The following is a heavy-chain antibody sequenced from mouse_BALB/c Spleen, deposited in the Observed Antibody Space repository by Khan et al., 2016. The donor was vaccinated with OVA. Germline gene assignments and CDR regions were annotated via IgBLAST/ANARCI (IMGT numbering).Heavy chain of an antibody. Sequence: EVELVESGGGLVQPGGSRKLSCAASGFNFSRFGMHWVRQAPEKGLEWVAYISSGSSSIYYADKVKGRFTISRDNPKNTLFLQMTSLRSEDTAMYYCARDSNFDYWGQGTTLTVAS. CDR2: ISSGSSSI. J-gene: IGHJ2*01. CDR3: ARDSNFDY. V-gene: IGHV5-17*02. CDR1: GFNFSRFG.